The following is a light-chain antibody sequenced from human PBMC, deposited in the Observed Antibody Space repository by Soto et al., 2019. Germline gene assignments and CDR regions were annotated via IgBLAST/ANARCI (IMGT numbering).Light chain of an antibody. CDR2: GAS. V-gene: IGKV3-20*01. CDR3: QQYGSSSFT. Sequence: EIVLTQSPGTLSLSPGERATLSCRASQSVSSSYLDWYQQKPGQAPRLLIYGASSRATGIPDRFSGSGSGTEFTLTISRLEPEDLAVYYCQQYGSSSFTLGPGTKVNIK. J-gene: IGKJ3*01. CDR1: QSVSSSY.